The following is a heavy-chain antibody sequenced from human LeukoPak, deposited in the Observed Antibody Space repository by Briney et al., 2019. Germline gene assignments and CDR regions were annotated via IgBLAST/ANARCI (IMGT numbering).Heavy chain of an antibody. J-gene: IGHJ3*02. Sequence: PSETLSLTCAVYGGSFSGYYWSWIRQPPGKGLEWIGEINHSGSTNYNPSLKSRVTISVDTSRNQFSLKLSSVTAADTAVYYCARVADSTGAFDIWGQGTMVTVSS. CDR3: ARVADSTGAFDI. D-gene: IGHD3-22*01. CDR1: GGSFSGYY. CDR2: INHSGST. V-gene: IGHV4-34*01.